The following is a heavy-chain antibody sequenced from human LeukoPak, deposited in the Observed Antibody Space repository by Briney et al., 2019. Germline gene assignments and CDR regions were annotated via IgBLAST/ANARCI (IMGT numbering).Heavy chain of an antibody. CDR1: GFAFSSCA. CDR2: ISGSGGST. D-gene: IGHD3-22*01. Sequence: AGGSLRLSCAASGFAFSSCAMSWVRQAPGKGLEWVSAISGSGGSTYYADSVKGRFTISRDNSKNTLYLQMNSLRAEDTAVYYCAKDQVNMIVVVLWYFDLWGRGTLVTVSS. J-gene: IGHJ2*01. V-gene: IGHV3-23*01. CDR3: AKDQVNMIVVVLWYFDL.